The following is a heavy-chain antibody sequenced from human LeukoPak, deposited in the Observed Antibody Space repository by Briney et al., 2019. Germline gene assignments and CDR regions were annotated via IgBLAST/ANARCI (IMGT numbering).Heavy chain of an antibody. CDR2: ISGSGGST. V-gene: IGHV3-23*01. CDR3: AKSSSGWYNLDY. CDR1: GFTFSSYA. Sequence: GGSLRLSCAASGFTFSSYAMNWVRQAPGKGLEWVSAISGSGGSTNYADSVKGRFTISRDNSKNTLYLQMNSLRAEDTAVYYCAKSSSGWYNLDYWGQGTLVTVSS. D-gene: IGHD6-19*01. J-gene: IGHJ4*02.